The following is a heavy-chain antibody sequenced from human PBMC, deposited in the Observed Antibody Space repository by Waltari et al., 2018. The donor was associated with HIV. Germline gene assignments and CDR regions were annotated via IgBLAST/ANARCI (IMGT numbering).Heavy chain of an antibody. Sequence: QLQLQESGPGLVKPSETLSLTCTVSGGSISSSSYYWGWIRQPPGKGLAWIGSIYYSGSTYYNPSLKSRVTISVDTSKNQFSLKLSSVTAADTAVYYCARFQYSSSSFDYWGQGTLVTVSS. J-gene: IGHJ4*02. CDR1: GGSISSSSYY. CDR3: ARFQYSSSSFDY. CDR2: IYYSGST. D-gene: IGHD6-6*01. V-gene: IGHV4-39*01.